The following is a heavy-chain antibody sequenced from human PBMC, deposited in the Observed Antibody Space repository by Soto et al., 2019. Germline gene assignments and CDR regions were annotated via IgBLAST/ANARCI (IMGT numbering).Heavy chain of an antibody. J-gene: IGHJ4*02. D-gene: IGHD3-10*01. CDR1: GGSISSYY. CDR2: IYYSGST. Sequence: SETLSLTCTVSGGSISSYYWSWIRQPPGKGLEWIGYIYYSGSTNYNPSLKSRVTIPVDTSKNQFSLKLSSVTAADTAVYYCARDRAGTPGYFDYSGQGILVTVSS. V-gene: IGHV4-59*01. CDR3: ARDRAGTPGYFDY.